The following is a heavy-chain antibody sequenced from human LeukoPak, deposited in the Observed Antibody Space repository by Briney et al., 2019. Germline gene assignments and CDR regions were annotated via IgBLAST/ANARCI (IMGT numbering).Heavy chain of an antibody. CDR2: ISSSSSYI. CDR3: ARDRAPYYDSSGYYVDP. CDR1: GFTFSSYG. D-gene: IGHD3-22*01. V-gene: IGHV3-21*01. Sequence: PGGSLRLSCAASGFTFSSYGMHWVRQAPGKGLEWVSSISSSSSYIYYADSVKGRFTISRDNAKNSLYLQMNSLRAEDTAVYYCARDRAPYYDSSGYYVDPWGQGTLVTVSS. J-gene: IGHJ5*02.